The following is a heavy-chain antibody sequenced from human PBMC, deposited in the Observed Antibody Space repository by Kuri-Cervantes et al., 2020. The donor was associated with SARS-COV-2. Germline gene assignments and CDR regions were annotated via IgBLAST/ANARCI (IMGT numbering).Heavy chain of an antibody. Sequence: GESLKISCAASGFTFSSYSMNWVRQAPGKGLEWVSYISSSSSTIYYADSVKGRFTISRDNSKNTLYLQMNSLRAEDTAVYYCASKHSSGWYLAEIWGQGTMVTVSS. CDR2: ISSSSSTI. V-gene: IGHV3-48*01. J-gene: IGHJ3*02. D-gene: IGHD6-19*01. CDR1: GFTFSSYS. CDR3: ASKHSSGWYLAEI.